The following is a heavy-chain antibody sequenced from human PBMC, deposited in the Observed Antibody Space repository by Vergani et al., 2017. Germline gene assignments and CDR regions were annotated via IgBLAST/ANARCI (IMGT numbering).Heavy chain of an antibody. J-gene: IGHJ6*03. V-gene: IGHV4-59*01. Sequence: QVQLQESGPGLVKPSETLSLTCSVSGGSMSNYYWSWIRQSPGKGLEWIAYIYYSGSTNYNPSIRSRVSISVDLSKNQFSLNLTSLTAADTAVYYYARRVAARQPLRGDFHYYMDVWGKGTTVTVSS. CDR2: IYYSGST. CDR3: ARRVAARQPLRGDFHYYMDV. D-gene: IGHD6-6*01. CDR1: GGSMSNYY.